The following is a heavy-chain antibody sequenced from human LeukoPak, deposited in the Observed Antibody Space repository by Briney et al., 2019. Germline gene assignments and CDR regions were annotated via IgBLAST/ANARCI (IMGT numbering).Heavy chain of an antibody. J-gene: IGHJ3*02. CDR1: GGSMSSGGYS. D-gene: IGHD3-3*01. V-gene: IGHV4-30-2*01. Sequence: PSQTLSLTCAVSGGSMSSGGYSWSWIRQPPGKGLEWIGFIFHRGSTYYNSSLQSRVTISVDTSRNQFSLRLSSVTAADTAVYYCARDAVKSGYQRGYDAFDIWGQGTMVTVSS. CDR3: ARDAVKSGYQRGYDAFDI. CDR2: IFHRGST.